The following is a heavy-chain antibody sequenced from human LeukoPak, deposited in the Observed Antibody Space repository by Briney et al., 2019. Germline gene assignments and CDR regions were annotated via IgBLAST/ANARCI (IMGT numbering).Heavy chain of an antibody. CDR1: GFTVSSNY. CDR3: ARQARQGVIKIDY. Sequence: PGGSLRLSCAASGFTVSSNYMSWVRQAPGKGLEWVSVIYSGGSTYYADSVKGRFTISRGNSKNTLYLQMNSLRAEDTAVYYCARQARQGVIKIDYWGQGTLVTVSS. CDR2: IYSGGST. D-gene: IGHD3-10*01. J-gene: IGHJ4*02. V-gene: IGHV3-66*02.